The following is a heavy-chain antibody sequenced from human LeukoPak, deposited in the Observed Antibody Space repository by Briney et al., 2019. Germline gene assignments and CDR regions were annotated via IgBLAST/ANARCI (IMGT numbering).Heavy chain of an antibody. V-gene: IGHV4-31*03. J-gene: IGHJ4*02. CDR1: GGSIRSGGYY. D-gene: IGHD5-18*01. CDR2: IYYSGST. CDR3: ARAGVYSYGSFDY. Sequence: SETLSLTCTVSGGSIRSGGYYWSWIRQHPGKGLEWIGYIYYSGSTYYNPSLKSRVTISVDTSKNQFSLELSSVTAADTAVYYCARAGVYSYGSFDYWGQGTLVTVSS.